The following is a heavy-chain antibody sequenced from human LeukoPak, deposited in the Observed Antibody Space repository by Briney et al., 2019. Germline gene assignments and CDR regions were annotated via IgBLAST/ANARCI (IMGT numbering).Heavy chain of an antibody. V-gene: IGHV3-43*01. CDR1: GFTFEDYS. Sequence: GGSLRLSCAASGFTFEDYSMHWVRQAPGKGLEWVSVISWDGAISYYADSMKGRFTISRDNTKNSLYLQLNSLRTEDTALYYCAKDRGLRGFSFGSLDYWGQGTLVTASS. D-gene: IGHD5-18*01. CDR2: ISWDGAIS. CDR3: AKDRGLRGFSFGSLDY. J-gene: IGHJ4*02.